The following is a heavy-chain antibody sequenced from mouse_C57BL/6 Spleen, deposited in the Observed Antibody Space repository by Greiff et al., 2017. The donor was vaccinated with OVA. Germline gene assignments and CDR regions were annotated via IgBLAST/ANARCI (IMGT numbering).Heavy chain of an antibody. D-gene: IGHD2-2*01. CDR1: AYTFTSYW. CDR3: ARGGVYGYGFAY. CDR2: IDPSDSET. J-gene: IGHJ3*01. V-gene: IGHV1-52*01. Sequence: QVQLQQPGAELVRPGSSVKLSCKASAYTFTSYWMHWVKQRPIQGLEWIGNIDPSDSETHYNQKFKDKATLTVDKSSSTAYMQLSSLTSEDSAVYYCARGGVYGYGFAYWGQGTLVTVSA.